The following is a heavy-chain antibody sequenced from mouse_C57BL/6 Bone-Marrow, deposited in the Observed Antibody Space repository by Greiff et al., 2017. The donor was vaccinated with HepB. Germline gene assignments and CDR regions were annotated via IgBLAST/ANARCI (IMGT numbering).Heavy chain of an antibody. D-gene: IGHD1-3*01. CDR1: GYTFTSYT. J-gene: IGHJ3*01. CDR2: INPSSGYT. CDR3: ASNFPWFAY. Sequence: QVHVKQSGAELARPGASVKMSCKASGYTFTSYTMHWVKQRPGQGLEWIGYINPSSGYTKYNQKFKDKATLTADKSSSTAYMQLSSLTSEDSAVYYCASNFPWFAYWGQGTLVTVSA. V-gene: IGHV1-4*01.